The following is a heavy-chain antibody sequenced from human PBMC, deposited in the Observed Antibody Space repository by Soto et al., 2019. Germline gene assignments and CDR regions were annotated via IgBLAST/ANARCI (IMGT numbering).Heavy chain of an antibody. CDR2: IYYSGST. D-gene: IGHD5-18*01. V-gene: IGHV4-59*01. J-gene: IGHJ4*02. CDR3: ARDSTANPYYFDY. CDR1: GGSISSYY. Sequence: PSETLSLTCTVSGGSISSYYWSWIRQPPGKGLEWIGYIYYSGSTDYNPSLKSRVTISVDTPKNQFSLRLTSVTAADTAVYYCARDSTANPYYFDYWGQGTLVTVSS.